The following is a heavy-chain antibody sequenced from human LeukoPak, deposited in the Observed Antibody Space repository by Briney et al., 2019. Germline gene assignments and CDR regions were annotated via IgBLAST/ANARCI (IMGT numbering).Heavy chain of an antibody. CDR1: GYSISSGYY. V-gene: IGHV4-38-2*02. D-gene: IGHD5-18*01. CDR3: ARPRGYSYGYLVY. J-gene: IGHJ4*02. Sequence: SETLSLTCTVSGYSISSGYYWGWIRQPPGKGLEWIGSIYHSGSTYYNPSLKSRVTISVDTSKNQFSLKLSSVTAADTAVYYCARPRGYSYGYLVYWGQGTLVTVSS. CDR2: IYHSGST.